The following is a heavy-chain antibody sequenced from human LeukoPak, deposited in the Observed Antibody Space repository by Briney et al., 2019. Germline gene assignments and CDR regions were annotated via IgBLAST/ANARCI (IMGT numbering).Heavy chain of an antibody. D-gene: IGHD3-10*01. V-gene: IGHV6-1*01. CDR3: ARDSNVLLWFGELLSPYYYYYGMDV. CDR1: GDTVSSNNAA. CDR2: TYYRSKCYK. Sequence: SQTLSLTCAISGDTVSSNNAAWNWIRQSPSRGLEWLGRTYYRSKCYKDYAVSVKSRVTINPATSKNQFSVQLNSVTPEDTAVYYCARDSNVLLWFGELLSPYYYYYGMDVWGQGTTVTVSS. J-gene: IGHJ6*02.